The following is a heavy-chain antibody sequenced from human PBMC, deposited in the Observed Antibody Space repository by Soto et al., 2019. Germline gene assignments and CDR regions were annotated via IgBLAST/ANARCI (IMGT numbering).Heavy chain of an antibody. CDR2: ISYDGSNE. J-gene: IGHJ4*02. CDR3: TRDWGKYFDY. D-gene: IGHD3-16*01. V-gene: IGHV3-33*01. CDR1: GFSFSRNG. Sequence: GGSLRLSCAASGFSFSRNGMHWVRQAPGKGLEWVAVISYDGSNEYYADSVKGRFTFSRDNSKNTVYLQMNSLRAEDTAVYYCTRDWGKYFDYWGQGTQVTVSS.